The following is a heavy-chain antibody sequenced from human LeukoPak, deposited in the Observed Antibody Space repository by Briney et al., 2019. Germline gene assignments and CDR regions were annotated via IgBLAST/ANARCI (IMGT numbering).Heavy chain of an antibody. CDR2: INHSGST. Sequence: SETLSLTCAVYGGPFSGYYWSWIRQPPGKGLEWVGEINHSGSTNYNPSLKSRVTISVDTSKNQFSLKLSSVTAADTAVYYCARTYSSRDDAFDIWGQGTMVTVSS. V-gene: IGHV4-34*01. D-gene: IGHD6-13*01. J-gene: IGHJ3*02. CDR1: GGPFSGYY. CDR3: ARTYSSRDDAFDI.